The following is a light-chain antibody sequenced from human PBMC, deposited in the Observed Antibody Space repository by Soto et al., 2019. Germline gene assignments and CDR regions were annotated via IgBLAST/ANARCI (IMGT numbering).Light chain of an antibody. Sequence: QSALTQPLSVSGSPGQSVNISCTGSGSDIAGSRYISWFQQHPGNAPRLIISDVTRRPSGVPDRFSGSKSGITASLTISGLQAEDEADYYCASYLGSFKPGLFGGGTKLTVL. CDR2: DVT. CDR1: GSDIAGSRY. CDR3: ASYLGSFKPGL. J-gene: IGLJ3*02. V-gene: IGLV2-11*01.